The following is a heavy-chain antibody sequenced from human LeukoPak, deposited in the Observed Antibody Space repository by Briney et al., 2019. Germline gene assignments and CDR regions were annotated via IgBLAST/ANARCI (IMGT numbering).Heavy chain of an antibody. V-gene: IGHV1-69*05. CDR3: ARADYGDYGGFDY. D-gene: IGHD4-17*01. CDR2: IIPIFGTA. CDR1: GGTFSSYA. Sequence: SVRVSCKASGGTFSSYAISWVRQAPGQGLEWMGGIIPIFGTANYAQKFQGRVTITTDESTSTAYMELSSLRSEDTAVYYCARADYGDYGGFDYWGQGTLVTVSS. J-gene: IGHJ4*02.